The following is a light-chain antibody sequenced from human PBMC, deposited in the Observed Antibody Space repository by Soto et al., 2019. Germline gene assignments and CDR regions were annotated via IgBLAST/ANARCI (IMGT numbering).Light chain of an antibody. CDR1: SSNIGSNY. CDR2: RNN. CDR3: AAWDDGLSGWV. J-gene: IGLJ3*02. Sequence: QSVLTQPPSASGTPGQRVTVSCSGSSSNIGSNYVYWYQQLPGTAPKLLIYRNNQRPSGVRDRFSGSKSGTAPSLAISGLRSEDEADYYCAAWDDGLSGWVFVGGTKLTVL. V-gene: IGLV1-47*01.